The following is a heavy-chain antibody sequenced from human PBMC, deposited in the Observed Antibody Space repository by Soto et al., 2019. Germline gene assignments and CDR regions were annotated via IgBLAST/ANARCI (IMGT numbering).Heavy chain of an antibody. D-gene: IGHD2-21*02. Sequence: SETLSLTCTVSGDSISSGDYYWTWIRQHPGKGLEWIGYIYYSGSSYYNPSLKSRVSISVDTSNSQFSLKLTSVTAADTAMYFCARGKRGNSFFDHWGEGTLVTVSS. CDR3: ARGKRGNSFFDH. J-gene: IGHJ4*02. CDR1: GDSISSGDYY. CDR2: IYYSGSS. V-gene: IGHV4-31*03.